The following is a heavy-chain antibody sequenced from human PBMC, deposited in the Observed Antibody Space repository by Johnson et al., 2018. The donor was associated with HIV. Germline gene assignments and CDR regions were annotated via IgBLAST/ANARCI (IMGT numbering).Heavy chain of an antibody. CDR1: GFTFSSYA. D-gene: IGHD3-3*01. Sequence: QVQLVESGGGLVQPGGSLRLSCAASGFTFSSYAMHCVRQAPGKGLEWVAVISYDGSNKYYADSVKGRFTISRDNSKNTLYLQMNSLRAEDTAVYYCARATGWSGYADAFDIWGQGTMVTVSS. V-gene: IGHV3-30-3*01. CDR2: ISYDGSNK. J-gene: IGHJ3*02. CDR3: ARATGWSGYADAFDI.